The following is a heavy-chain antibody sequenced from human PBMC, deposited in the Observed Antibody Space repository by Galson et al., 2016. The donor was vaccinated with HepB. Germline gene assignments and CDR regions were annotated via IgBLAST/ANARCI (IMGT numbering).Heavy chain of an antibody. V-gene: IGHV3-23*01. CDR3: AKVIPSTIIIINALDY. CDR2: ISSSDHTT. Sequence: SLRLSCAASGFTFSSYAMSWVRQAPGKGLEWVSSISSSDHTTHSAASVEGRFTIPRDNSKNTLYLQMNSLRAEDTAVYYCAKVIPSTIIIINALDYWGQGTLVTVSS. D-gene: IGHD3-10*01. CDR1: GFTFSSYA. J-gene: IGHJ4*02.